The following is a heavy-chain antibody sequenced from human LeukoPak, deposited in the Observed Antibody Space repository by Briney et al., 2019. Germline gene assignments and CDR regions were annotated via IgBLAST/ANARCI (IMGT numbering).Heavy chain of an antibody. CDR3: ARHLPITGTRLYYFDY. J-gene: IGHJ4*02. V-gene: IGHV4-59*01. D-gene: IGHD1-14*01. Sequence: SETLSLTCTVSGGSISSYYWSWIRPSPGKGLEWIGYIYYSGSTNYNPSLKSRVTISVDTSKNQFSLKLSSVTAADTAVYYCARHLPITGTRLYYFDYWGQGTLVTVSS. CDR1: GGSISSYY. CDR2: IYYSGST.